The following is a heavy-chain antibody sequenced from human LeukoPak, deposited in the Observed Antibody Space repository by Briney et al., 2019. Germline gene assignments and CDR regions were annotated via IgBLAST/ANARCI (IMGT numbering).Heavy chain of an antibody. CDR1: GFTFSSYA. CDR2: ISGSGGST. Sequence: GGSLRLSCAASGFTFSSYAMTWVRQAPGKGLAWVSSISGSGGSTYCADSVKGRFTISRDNSKNTLYLQMNSLRAEDTALYYCAKVAGATTDHWGQGTLVTVST. D-gene: IGHD1-26*01. CDR3: AKVAGATTDH. J-gene: IGHJ4*02. V-gene: IGHV3-23*01.